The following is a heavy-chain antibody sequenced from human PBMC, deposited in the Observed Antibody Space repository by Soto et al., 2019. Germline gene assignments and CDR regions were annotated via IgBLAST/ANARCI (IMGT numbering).Heavy chain of an antibody. Sequence: TPGRGLEWLGSVYYSGSTFYNPSLKSRGTISIDVSKTHFSLKLRAVTAADTAVYYCARQSAFPGIAVCGEGDFDSCVQGTLVTVYS. V-gene: IGHV4-39*01. D-gene: IGHD6-19*01. CDR3: ARQSAFPGIAVCGEGDFDS. CDR2: VYYSGST. J-gene: IGHJ4*02.